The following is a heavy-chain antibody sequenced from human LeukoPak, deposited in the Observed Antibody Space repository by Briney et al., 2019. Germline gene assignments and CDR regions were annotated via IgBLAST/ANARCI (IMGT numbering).Heavy chain of an antibody. CDR2: FDPEDGET. CDR1: GYTLTELS. V-gene: IGHV1-24*01. J-gene: IGHJ4*02. D-gene: IGHD6-13*01. CDR3: ASRESSSWYVALGY. Sequence: ASVKVSCKVSGYTLTELSMHWVRQAPGKGLEWMGGFDPEDGETIYAQKFQGRVTMTEDTSTDTAYMELSSLRSEDTAVYYCASRESSSWYVALGYWGQGTLVTVSS.